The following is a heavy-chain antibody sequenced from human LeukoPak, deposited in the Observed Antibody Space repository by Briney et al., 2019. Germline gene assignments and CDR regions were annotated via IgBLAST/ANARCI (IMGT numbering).Heavy chain of an antibody. J-gene: IGHJ4*02. CDR1: GGSISSYY. CDR2: IYYTGSA. Sequence: SETLSLTCTVSGGSISSYYWSWIRQPPGKGLEWIGYIYYTGSANYNPSLKSRVTISEDTSKNQFSLKLTSVTAADTAVYYCARDYYGSGSYYKPFDYWGQGTLVTVSS. V-gene: IGHV4-59*01. CDR3: ARDYYGSGSYYKPFDY. D-gene: IGHD3-10*01.